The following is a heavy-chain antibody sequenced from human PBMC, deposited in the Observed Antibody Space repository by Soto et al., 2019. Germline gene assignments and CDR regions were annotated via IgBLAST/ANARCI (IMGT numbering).Heavy chain of an antibody. CDR1: GGSFSGYY. Sequence: SETLSLTSAVYGGSFSGYYWSWIRPPPGKGLEWIGEINHSGSTNYNPSLKSRVTISVDTSKSQFSLKLSSVTAADTAVYYCARGRTWNYSAFDIWGQGTMVTVSS. CDR2: INHSGST. D-gene: IGHD1-7*01. V-gene: IGHV4-34*01. J-gene: IGHJ3*02. CDR3: ARGRTWNYSAFDI.